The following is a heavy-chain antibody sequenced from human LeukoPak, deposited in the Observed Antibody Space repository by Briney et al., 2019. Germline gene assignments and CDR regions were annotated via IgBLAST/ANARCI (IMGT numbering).Heavy chain of an antibody. V-gene: IGHV1-69*13. Sequence: SVKVSCKASGGTFSSYAISWVRQAPGQGLEWMGGIILIFGTANYAQKFQGRVTITADESTSTAYMELSSLRSEDTAVYYCASDCSSTSCPPPPLGGGAFDIWGQGTMVTVSS. CDR1: GGTFSSYA. J-gene: IGHJ3*02. D-gene: IGHD2-2*01. CDR3: ASDCSSTSCPPPPLGGGAFDI. CDR2: IILIFGTA.